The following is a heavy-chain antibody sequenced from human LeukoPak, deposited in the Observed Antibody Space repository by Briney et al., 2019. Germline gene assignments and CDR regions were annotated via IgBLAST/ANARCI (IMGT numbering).Heavy chain of an antibody. Sequence: GGSLRLSCAVSGFTFSSYWMSWVRQAPGKGLEWVANINQDGSGKYYVDSLKGRFTISRDNAKNSLYLEMNSLRAEDTAVYYCARALVGDGSSAYWGQGTLVTVSS. V-gene: IGHV3-7*05. J-gene: IGHJ4*02. D-gene: IGHD2-15*01. CDR3: ARALVGDGSSAY. CDR1: GFTFSSYW. CDR2: INQDGSGK.